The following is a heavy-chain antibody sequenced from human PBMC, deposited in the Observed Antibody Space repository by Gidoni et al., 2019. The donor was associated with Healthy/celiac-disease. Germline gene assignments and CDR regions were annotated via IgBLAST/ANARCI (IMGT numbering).Heavy chain of an antibody. J-gene: IGHJ6*03. D-gene: IGHD2-15*01. V-gene: IGHV1-69*01. CDR2: IIPIFGTA. Sequence: QVQLVQSGAEVKKPGSSVKVSCKASGGTFSSYAISWGRQAPGQGLEWMGGIIPIFGTANYAQKFQGRVTITADESTSTAYMELSSLRSEDTAVYYCAAGYCSGGSCAPNYYYYMDVWGKGTTVTVSS. CDR3: AAGYCSGGSCAPNYYYYMDV. CDR1: GGTFSSYA.